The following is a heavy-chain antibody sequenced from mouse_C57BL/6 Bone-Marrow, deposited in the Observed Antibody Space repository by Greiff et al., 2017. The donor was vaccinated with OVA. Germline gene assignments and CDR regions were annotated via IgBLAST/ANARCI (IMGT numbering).Heavy chain of an antibody. V-gene: IGHV8-8*01. D-gene: IGHD2-1*01. CDR2: ICWDDDK. Sequence: VKLMESGPGILQPSQTLSLTCSFSGFSLSTFGMGLGWIRQPPGKGLEWLAHICWDDDKYYNPALKSLTTITKDTSKNQVFLKIANVDTADTATYYCSRFCNYVGYFDYWGQGTTLTVSS. J-gene: IGHJ2*01. CDR1: GFSLSTFGMG. CDR3: SRFCNYVGYFDY.